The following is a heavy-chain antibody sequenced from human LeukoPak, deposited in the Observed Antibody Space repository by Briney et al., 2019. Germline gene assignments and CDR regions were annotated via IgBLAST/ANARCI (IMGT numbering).Heavy chain of an antibody. V-gene: IGHV3-23*01. J-gene: IGHJ4*02. CDR3: ARDLPSNWCNWNDVYY. CDR2: ISNSGGST. Sequence: GGSLRLSCAASGFTFNTYTMYWVRQAPGKGLEWVSGISNSGGSTYYADSVKGRFTISRDNAKNTLYLQMNSLRAEDTAVYYCARDLPSNWCNWNDVYYWGQGTLVTVSS. CDR1: GFTFNTYT. D-gene: IGHD1-20*01.